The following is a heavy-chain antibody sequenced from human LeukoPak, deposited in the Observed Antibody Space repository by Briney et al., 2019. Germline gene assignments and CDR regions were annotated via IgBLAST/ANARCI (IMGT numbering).Heavy chain of an antibody. CDR3: ATIRLTVVRGVIIPTSPFDY. J-gene: IGHJ4*02. V-gene: IGHV4-59*01. CDR1: GGSISSYY. Sequence: SETLSLTCTVSGGSISSYYWIWIRHPPGKGLEYMGYISDSGSTNYIPSLKSLVSISVYTSKNQFSLKLNSVPAADTAVYYCATIRLTVVRGVIIPTSPFDYWGQGTLVTVSS. D-gene: IGHD3-10*01. CDR2: ISDSGST.